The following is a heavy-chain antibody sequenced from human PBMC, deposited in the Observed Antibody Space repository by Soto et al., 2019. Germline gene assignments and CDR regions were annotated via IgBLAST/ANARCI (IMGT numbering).Heavy chain of an antibody. CDR2: IKQDGSEK. Sequence: EVQLVESGGGLVQPGGSLRLSCAASGFTFSSYWMSWVRQAPVKGLEWVGNIKQDGSEKNYVDFMEGRFTISRDNAENSLYLQMNSLRAEDKAVYYCARIASAGRGWDVWGQGTTVVVSS. V-gene: IGHV3-7*01. J-gene: IGHJ6*02. D-gene: IGHD6-13*01. CDR1: GFTFSSYW. CDR3: ARIASAGRGWDV.